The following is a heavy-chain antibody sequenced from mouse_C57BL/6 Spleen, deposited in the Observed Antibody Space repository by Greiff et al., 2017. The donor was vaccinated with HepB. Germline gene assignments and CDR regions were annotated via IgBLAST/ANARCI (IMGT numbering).Heavy chain of an antibody. CDR1: GYTFTDYY. CDR3: ARGAIRRSWFAY. V-gene: IGHV1-26*01. Sequence: EVQLQQSGPELVKPGASVKISCKASGYTFTDYYMNWVKQSHGKSLEWIGDINPNNGGTSYNQKFKGKATLTVDKSSSTAYMELRSLTSEDSAVYYCARGAIRRSWFAYWGQGTLVTVSA. CDR2: INPNNGGT. J-gene: IGHJ3*01. D-gene: IGHD1-1*01.